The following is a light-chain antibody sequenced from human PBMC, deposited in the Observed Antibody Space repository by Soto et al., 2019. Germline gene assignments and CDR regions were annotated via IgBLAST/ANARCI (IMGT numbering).Light chain of an antibody. CDR2: GAS. Sequence: EIVMTQSPATLSVSPGERATLSCRASQSVSSNLAWYQQKPGQAPRLLIYGASTRATGIPARFSGSGSGTEFTLTISSLRSEDFAVYYCQQYNNWPPSRTFGRGTKVEIK. J-gene: IGKJ1*01. V-gene: IGKV3-15*01. CDR3: QQYNNWPPSRT. CDR1: QSVSSN.